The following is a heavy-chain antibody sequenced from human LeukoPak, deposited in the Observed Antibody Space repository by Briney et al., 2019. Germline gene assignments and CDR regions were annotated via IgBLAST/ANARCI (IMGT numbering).Heavy chain of an antibody. CDR3: AKDPRKTTYYYYGMDV. Sequence: GGSLRLSCAASGFTFSSYGMHWVRQAPGKGLEWVAVISYDGSNKYYADSVKGRFTISRDNSKNTLYLQMNSLRAEDTAVYYCAKDPRKTTYYYYGMDVWGQGTTVTVSS. V-gene: IGHV3-30*18. CDR1: GFTFSSYG. J-gene: IGHJ6*02. D-gene: IGHD1-14*01. CDR2: ISYDGSNK.